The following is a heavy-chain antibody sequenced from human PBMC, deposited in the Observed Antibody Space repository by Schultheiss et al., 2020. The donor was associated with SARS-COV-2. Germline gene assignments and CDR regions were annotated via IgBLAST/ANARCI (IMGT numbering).Heavy chain of an antibody. CDR2: ISYDGSNK. CDR3: AKVPIGWELLEYDY. V-gene: IGHV3-30*18. J-gene: IGHJ4*02. CDR1: GFTFSSYG. D-gene: IGHD1-26*01. Sequence: GGSLRLSCAASGFTFSSYGMHWVRQAPGKGLEWVAVISYDGSNKYYADSVKGRFTISRDNSKNTLYLQMNSLRAEDTAVYYCAKVPIGWELLEYDYWGQGTLVTVSS.